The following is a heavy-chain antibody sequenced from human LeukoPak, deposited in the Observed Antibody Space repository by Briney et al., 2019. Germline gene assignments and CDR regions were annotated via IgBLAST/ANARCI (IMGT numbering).Heavy chain of an antibody. Sequence: GGSLRLSCAASGFTFSSYAMSWVRQAPGKGLEWVSAISGSGGSTYYADSVKGRFTISRGNSKNTLYLQMNSLRAEDTAVYYCAKVPAAAGTGNYWGQGTLVTVSS. CDR2: ISGSGGST. CDR3: AKVPAAAGTGNY. D-gene: IGHD6-13*01. CDR1: GFTFSSYA. V-gene: IGHV3-23*01. J-gene: IGHJ4*02.